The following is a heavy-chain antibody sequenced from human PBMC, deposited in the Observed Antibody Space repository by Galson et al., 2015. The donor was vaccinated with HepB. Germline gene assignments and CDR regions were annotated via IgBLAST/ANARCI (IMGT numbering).Heavy chain of an antibody. Sequence: SLRLSCAASGFTFASYAMSWVRQAPGKGLEWVSVIRGSGGSTYFADSVKGRFTISRDNSINTLYLQLNSLRAEDTAVYYCAKYGGRDSTVQNWFDRWGQGTLVIVSS. CDR3: AKYGGRDSTVQNWFDR. CDR2: IRGSGGST. D-gene: IGHD2-2*01. J-gene: IGHJ5*02. CDR1: GFTFASYA. V-gene: IGHV3-23*01.